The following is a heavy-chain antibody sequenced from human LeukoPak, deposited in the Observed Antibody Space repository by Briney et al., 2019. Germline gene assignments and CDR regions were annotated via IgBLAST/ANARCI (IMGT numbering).Heavy chain of an antibody. V-gene: IGHV3-21*01. CDR1: GFTFSSYA. Sequence: PGGSLRLSCAASGFTFSSYAMSWVRQAPGKGLEWVSSISSSSYIYYADSVKGRFTISRDNAKNSLYLQMNSLRAEDTAVYYCARKGEIQQLDEVDYWGQGTLVTVSS. D-gene: IGHD6-13*01. J-gene: IGHJ4*02. CDR2: ISSSSYI. CDR3: ARKGEIQQLDEVDY.